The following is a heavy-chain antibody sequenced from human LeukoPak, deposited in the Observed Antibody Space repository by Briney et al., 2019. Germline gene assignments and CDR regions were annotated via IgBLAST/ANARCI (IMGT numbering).Heavy chain of an antibody. D-gene: IGHD2-2*01. CDR2: ISGSGGST. CDR1: GFSVSSNY. V-gene: IGHV3-43*02. J-gene: IGHJ4*02. Sequence: PGGSLRLSCAASGFSVSSNYMSWVRQAPGKGLEWVSVISGSGGSTYYADSVKGRFTISRDNSKNSLYLQMNSLRTEDTALYYCAKDSEVPRCSTSCYAGFFDYWGQGTLVTVSS. CDR3: AKDSEVPRCSTSCYAGFFDY.